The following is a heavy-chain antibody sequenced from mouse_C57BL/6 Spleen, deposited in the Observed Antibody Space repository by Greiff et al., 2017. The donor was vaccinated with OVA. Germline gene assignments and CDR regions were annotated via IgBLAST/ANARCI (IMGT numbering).Heavy chain of an antibody. J-gene: IGHJ3*01. Sequence: VQLQQSGAELVRPGASVKLSCTASGFNIKDYYMHWVKQRPEQGLEWIGRIDPEDGDTEYAPKFQGKATMTADTSSNTAYLQLSSLTSEDTAVYYCTPIYYYGSSLSYWGQGTLVTVSA. V-gene: IGHV14-1*01. D-gene: IGHD1-1*01. CDR2: IDPEDGDT. CDR1: GFNIKDYY. CDR3: TPIYYYGSSLSY.